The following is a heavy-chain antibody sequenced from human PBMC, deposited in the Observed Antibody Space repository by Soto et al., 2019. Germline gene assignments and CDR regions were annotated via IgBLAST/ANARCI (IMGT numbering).Heavy chain of an antibody. D-gene: IGHD2-15*01. CDR1: RGTFSSYA. CDR3: ARGDILVVGAATLRRAGGGMDV. V-gene: IGHV1-69*13. CDR2: IIPIFGTA. Sequence: SVKASCKASRGTFSSYAISWVRQYPGQGLEWMGGIIPIFGTANYAQKFQGRVTITADESTSTAYMELSSLRSEDTAVYYCARGDILVVGAATLRRAGGGMDVWGQGTTVTVSS. J-gene: IGHJ6*02.